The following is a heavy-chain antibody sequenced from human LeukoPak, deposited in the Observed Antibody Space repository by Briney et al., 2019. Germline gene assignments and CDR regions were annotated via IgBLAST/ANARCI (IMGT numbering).Heavy chain of an antibody. CDR1: GYTLTGLS. V-gene: IGHV1-24*01. Sequence: ASVKVSCKVSGYTLTGLSMHWVRQAPGKGLEWMGGFDPEDGETIYAQKFQGRVTMTEDTSTDTAYMELRSLRSEDTAVYYCATDLNSGSYSPDRYGMDVWGQGTTVTVSS. CDR3: ATDLNSGSYSPDRYGMDV. D-gene: IGHD1-26*01. CDR2: FDPEDGET. J-gene: IGHJ6*02.